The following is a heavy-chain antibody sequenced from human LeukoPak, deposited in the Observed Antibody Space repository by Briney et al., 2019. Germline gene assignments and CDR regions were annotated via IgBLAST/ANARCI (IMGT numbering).Heavy chain of an antibody. V-gene: IGHV3-7*01. J-gene: IGHJ4*02. Sequence: GGSLRLSCAASGFTLSGYFMSWVRQAPGEGLEWVASIKGDGSEKYYVDSVKGRFTISRDNAKNSLYQQMNSLRAEDTAVYYCARDRGWRSSGYYLYYFDFWGQGTLVTVSS. CDR2: IKGDGSEK. CDR3: ARDRGWRSSGYYLYYFDF. D-gene: IGHD3-22*01. CDR1: GFTLSGYF.